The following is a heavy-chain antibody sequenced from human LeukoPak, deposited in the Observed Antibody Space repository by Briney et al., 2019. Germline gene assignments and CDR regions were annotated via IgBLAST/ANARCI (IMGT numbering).Heavy chain of an antibody. J-gene: IGHJ4*02. D-gene: IGHD4-23*01. Sequence: GGSLRLSCAASGFTFSSYGMVWVRQAPGKGLEYVSGITSNGGTTYYGNSVKGRFTIFRDNSKDTLYLQMGSLRSEDMAVYYCARGIRWASDYWGQGTLVTVAS. V-gene: IGHV3-64*01. CDR2: ITSNGGTT. CDR3: ARGIRWASDY. CDR1: GFTFSSYG.